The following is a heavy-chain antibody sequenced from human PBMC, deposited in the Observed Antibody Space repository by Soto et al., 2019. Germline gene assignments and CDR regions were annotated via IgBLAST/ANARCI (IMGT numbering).Heavy chain of an antibody. CDR1: GYSFTSYW. V-gene: IGHV5-51*01. CDR3: ARHENYDDSSGYYYFDY. Sequence: GESLKISCKGSGYSFTSYWIGWVRQMPGKGLEWMGIIYPGDSDTRYSPSVQGQVTISADKSISTAYLQWSSLKASDTDVYYWARHENYDDSSGYYYFDYWGQGTLVTVSS. D-gene: IGHD3-22*01. J-gene: IGHJ4*02. CDR2: IYPGDSDT.